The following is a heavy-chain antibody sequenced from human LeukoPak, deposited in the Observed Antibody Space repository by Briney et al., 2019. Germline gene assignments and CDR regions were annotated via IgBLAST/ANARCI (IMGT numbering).Heavy chain of an antibody. CDR3: ARAPLALVVFDI. D-gene: IGHD3-10*01. Sequence: SGTLSLTCAVSGGSISYSYWWSWARQPPGKGLEWIGEIHYSGTTNYNPSLESRVTMSLDKSKNHFSLKLSSVTAADTAMYYCARAPLALVVFDIWGQGTMVTVSS. CDR1: GGSISYSYW. CDR2: IHYSGTT. J-gene: IGHJ3*02. V-gene: IGHV4-4*02.